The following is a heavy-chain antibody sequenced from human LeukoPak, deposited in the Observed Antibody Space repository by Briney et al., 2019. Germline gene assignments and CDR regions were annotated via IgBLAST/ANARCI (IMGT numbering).Heavy chain of an antibody. CDR2: INPISGGT. V-gene: IGHV1-2*02. CDR1: GYTFTGYY. Sequence: GASVKVSCKASGYTFTGYYMHWVRQAPGQGLEWMGWINPISGGTNYAQKFQGRVTMTRDTSISTAYMDLRRLTSDDTAVYYCAREPPVVAAGTRGKNWFDPWGQGTLVTVSS. J-gene: IGHJ5*02. D-gene: IGHD6-13*01. CDR3: AREPPVVAAGTRGKNWFDP.